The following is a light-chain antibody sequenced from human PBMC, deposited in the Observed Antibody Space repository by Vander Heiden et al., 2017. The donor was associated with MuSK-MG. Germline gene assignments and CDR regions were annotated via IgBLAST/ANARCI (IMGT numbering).Light chain of an antibody. Sequence: DIRLTQSPSFLSASIGDRVTITCRASQGISNYLAWYQQKPGKAPKLLIYAASTLQSGVPSRFIGSGSGTQFTLTISSLQPEDSATYYCQQLDTYPKVTFGPGTKV. J-gene: IGKJ3*01. CDR3: QQLDTYPKVT. V-gene: IGKV1-9*01. CDR2: AAS. CDR1: QGISNY.